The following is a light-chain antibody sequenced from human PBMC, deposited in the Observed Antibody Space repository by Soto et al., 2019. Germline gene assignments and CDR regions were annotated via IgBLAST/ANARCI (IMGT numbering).Light chain of an antibody. J-gene: IGKJ5*01. CDR2: FGS. V-gene: IGKV2-28*01. Sequence: EIVMTQSPLTLPVTPGEPASISCRSSQRLLYGNTYNYLDWYVQKPGHSPQLLIYFGSNRAPGVPDRFSGSGSGTDFTLKINRVEAEDVGTYYCMQALQSLTFGQGTRLQIK. CDR1: QRLLYGNTYNY. CDR3: MQALQSLT.